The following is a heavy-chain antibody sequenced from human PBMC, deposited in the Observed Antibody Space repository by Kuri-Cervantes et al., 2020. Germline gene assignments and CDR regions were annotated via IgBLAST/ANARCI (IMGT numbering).Heavy chain of an antibody. CDR1: GGTFSSYA. CDR3: ARGGGGRGGFDY. CDR2: IIPIFGTA. J-gene: IGHJ4*02. Sequence: SVKVSCKASGGTFSSYAISWVRQAPGQGLEWMRGIIPIFGTANYAQKFQGRVTITADKSTSTAYMELSSLRAEDPAVYYCARGGGGRGGFDYWGQGTLVTVSS. D-gene: IGHD3-16*01. V-gene: IGHV1-69*06.